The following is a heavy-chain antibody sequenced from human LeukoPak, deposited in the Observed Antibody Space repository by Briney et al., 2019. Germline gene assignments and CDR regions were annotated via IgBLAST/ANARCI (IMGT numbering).Heavy chain of an antibody. V-gene: IGHV3-23*01. D-gene: IGHD6-13*01. J-gene: IGHJ4*02. CDR1: GFTFNYYA. CDR2: ISGGGTT. CDR3: GRGWSSVSYYFQY. Sequence: GGSLRLSCETSGFTFNYYAVSWVRQAPGKGLEWGSSISGGGTTYYADSEKGRFTICRNGFQNTLHLQRNSRRADDAALYFRGRGWSSVSYYFQYWGQGTLVTVSS.